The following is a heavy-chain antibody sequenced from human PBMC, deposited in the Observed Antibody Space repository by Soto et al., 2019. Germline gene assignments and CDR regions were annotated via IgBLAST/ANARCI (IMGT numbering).Heavy chain of an antibody. J-gene: IGHJ4*02. Sequence: QVQLVESGGGVVQPGRSLRLSCAASGFTFINYGMHWVRQAPGKGLEWVAVISYDGSNKYYADSVKGRFTISRDNSKNTVFLQMNSLRTEDTAVYYCAKDFGYCSGGSCYRLGIDYWGQGTLVTVSS. CDR3: AKDFGYCSGGSCYRLGIDY. CDR1: GFTFINYG. V-gene: IGHV3-30*18. CDR2: ISYDGSNK. D-gene: IGHD2-15*01.